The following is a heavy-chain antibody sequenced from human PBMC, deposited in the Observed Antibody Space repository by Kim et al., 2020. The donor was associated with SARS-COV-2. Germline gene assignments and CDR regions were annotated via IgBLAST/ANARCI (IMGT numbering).Heavy chain of an antibody. CDR2: IWYDGSNK. V-gene: IGHV3-33*01. CDR1: GFTFSSYG. D-gene: IGHD6-6*01. Sequence: GGSLRLSCAASGFTFSSYGMHWVRQAPGKGLEWVAVIWYDGSNKYYADSVKGRFTISRDNSKNTLYLQMNSLRAEDTAVYYCARDGLGYSSSSGLVYWGQGALVTVSS. J-gene: IGHJ4*02. CDR3: ARDGLGYSSSSGLVY.